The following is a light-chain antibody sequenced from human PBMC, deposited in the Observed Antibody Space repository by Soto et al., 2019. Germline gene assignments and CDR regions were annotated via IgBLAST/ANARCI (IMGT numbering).Light chain of an antibody. CDR1: QSVSSSY. CDR3: QQYGSSPAT. Sequence: IVLKQSPGTLSLSPGERAXLSCRARQSVSSSYLAWYKQKPGQAPRLLIYGASSRATGIPDRFSGSGSGTDFPLTISSLEPEDFAVYYCQQYGSSPATFGQGTKV. CDR2: GAS. V-gene: IGKV3-20*01. J-gene: IGKJ1*01.